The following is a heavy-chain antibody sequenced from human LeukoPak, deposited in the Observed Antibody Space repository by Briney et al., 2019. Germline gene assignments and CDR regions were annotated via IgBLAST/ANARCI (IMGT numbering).Heavy chain of an antibody. CDR1: GSRVTNYW. J-gene: IGHJ5*02. Sequence: GESLKISCKASGSRVTNYWIGWVRQMPRKGLEWIGIIYSGDSETRYSPSFQGRVAISVDKSINTAFLQWSSLKASDTAIYYCARHLRGYCSGGTCWDNWLDPWGQGTLVTVSS. CDR2: IYSGDSET. V-gene: IGHV5-51*01. D-gene: IGHD2-15*01. CDR3: ARHLRGYCSGGTCWDNWLDP.